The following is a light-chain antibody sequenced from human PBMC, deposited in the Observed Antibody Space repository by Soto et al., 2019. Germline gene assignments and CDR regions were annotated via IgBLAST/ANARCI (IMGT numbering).Light chain of an antibody. CDR1: NSDVGGYNY. CDR3: QSYDNTLSARYV. CDR2: EVS. J-gene: IGLJ1*01. V-gene: IGLV2-14*01. Sequence: QSALTQPASVSGSPGQSITISCTGTNSDVGGYNYVSWYQHHPGKGPKLIIYEVSSRPSGVSNRFSGSKSGNTASLTISGLQAEDEADYYCQSYDNTLSARYVFGTGTKLTVL.